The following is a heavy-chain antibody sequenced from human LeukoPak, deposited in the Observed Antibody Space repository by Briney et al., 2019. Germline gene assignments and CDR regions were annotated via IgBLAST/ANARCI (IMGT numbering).Heavy chain of an antibody. Sequence: SVKVSCKASGGTFSSYAISWGRQAPEQGRDWMGGIIPIFGTANYAQKFQGRVTITTDESTSTAYMELSSLRSEDTAVYYCAVTHYYDSSGYYSTDQWGQGTLVTVSS. CDR1: GGTFSSYA. CDR2: IIPIFGTA. V-gene: IGHV1-69*05. D-gene: IGHD3-22*01. J-gene: IGHJ4*02. CDR3: AVTHYYDSSGYYSTDQ.